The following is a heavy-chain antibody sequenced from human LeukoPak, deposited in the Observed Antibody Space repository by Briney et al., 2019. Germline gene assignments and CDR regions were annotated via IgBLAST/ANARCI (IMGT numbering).Heavy chain of an antibody. J-gene: IGHJ5*02. CDR2: IYSGGRT. CDR1: XXXFSSNY. Sequence: GGSXRLSCXXSXXXFSSNYMXWVRQAPGKGLEGVSVIYSGGRTYYADSVKGRFTISRDNSKNTLYLQMNSLRAEDTAVYYCARDQGAARFGVANNWFDPWGQGTLVTVSS. V-gene: IGHV3-53*05. D-gene: IGHD3-3*01. CDR3: ARDQGAARFGVANNWFDP.